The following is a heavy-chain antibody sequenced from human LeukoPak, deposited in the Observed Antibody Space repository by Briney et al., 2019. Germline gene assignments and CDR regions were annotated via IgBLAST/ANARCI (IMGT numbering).Heavy chain of an antibody. CDR1: GGSFSGYY. J-gene: IGHJ5*02. Sequence: SETLSLTCAVYGGSFSGYYWSWIRQPPGKGLEWIGEINHSGSTNYNPSLKSRVTISVDTSKNQFSLKLSSVTAADTAVYYCARRRPGQGYCSSTSCYRHNWFDPWGQGTLVTVSS. CDR2: INHSGST. D-gene: IGHD2-2*02. V-gene: IGHV4-34*01. CDR3: ARRRPGQGYCSSTSCYRHNWFDP.